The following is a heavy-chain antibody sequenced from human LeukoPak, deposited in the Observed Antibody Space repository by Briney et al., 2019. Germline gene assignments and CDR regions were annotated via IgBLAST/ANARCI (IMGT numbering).Heavy chain of an antibody. CDR3: ARDYKYAFDN. Sequence: GGSLRLSCAASGFTFSSYAMSWVRQAPGKGLEWFSAISGSGGSTYYADSVKGRFTISGDKAKNSLYLQMNSLRVEDTAVYYCARDYKYAFDNWGQGTLVTVSS. J-gene: IGHJ4*02. CDR2: ISGSGGST. V-gene: IGHV3-23*01. D-gene: IGHD5-24*01. CDR1: GFTFSSYA.